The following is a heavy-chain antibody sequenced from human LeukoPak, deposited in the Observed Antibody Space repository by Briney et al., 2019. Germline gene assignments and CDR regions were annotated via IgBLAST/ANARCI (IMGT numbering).Heavy chain of an antibody. D-gene: IGHD3-22*01. V-gene: IGHV3-23*01. Sequence: GGSLRLSCAASGFTFSSYAMSWVRQAPGKGLEWVSAISGSGGSTYYADSVKGRFTISRDNSKNTLYLQMNSLRAEDTAVYYCAKDIAPTYYYDSSGYGWAFYYYYYGMDVWGQGTTVTVSS. J-gene: IGHJ6*02. CDR2: ISGSGGST. CDR1: GFTFSSYA. CDR3: AKDIAPTYYYDSSGYGWAFYYYYYGMDV.